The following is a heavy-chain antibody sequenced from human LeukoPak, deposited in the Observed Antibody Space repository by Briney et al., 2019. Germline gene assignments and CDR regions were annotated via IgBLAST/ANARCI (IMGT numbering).Heavy chain of an antibody. V-gene: IGHV4-59*01. CDR3: ATTSILTMVRGVFDY. D-gene: IGHD3-10*01. Sequence: SETLSLTCTVSGGPISSYYWSWIRQPPGKGLEWIGYIYYSGSTNYNPSLKSRVTISVDTSKNQFSLKLSSVTAADTAVYYCATTSILTMVRGVFDYWGQGTLVTVSS. J-gene: IGHJ4*02. CDR1: GGPISSYY. CDR2: IYYSGST.